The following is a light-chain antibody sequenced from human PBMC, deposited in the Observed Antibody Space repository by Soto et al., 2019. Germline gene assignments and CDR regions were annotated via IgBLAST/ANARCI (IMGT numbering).Light chain of an antibody. CDR3: QQYGSSPPIT. V-gene: IGKV3-20*01. CDR1: QSVSSSY. Sequence: EIVLTQPPGTLSLSPVERATLSCRASQSVSSSYLTWYQQKPGQAPRLLIYGASSRATGIPDRFSGSGSGTDFTLTISRLEPEDFAVYYCQQYGSSPPITFGQGTRLEIK. CDR2: GAS. J-gene: IGKJ5*01.